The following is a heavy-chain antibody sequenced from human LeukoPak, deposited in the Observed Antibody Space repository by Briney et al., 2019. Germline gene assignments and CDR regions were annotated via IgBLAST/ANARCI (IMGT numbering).Heavy chain of an antibody. CDR3: AKIVMYSSSAFENIGIDY. J-gene: IGHJ4*02. CDR2: ISYDGSNK. V-gene: IGHV3-30*18. CDR1: GFTFSSYG. D-gene: IGHD6-13*01. Sequence: GGSLRLSCAASGFTFSSYGMHWVRQAPGKGLEWVAVISYDGSNKYYADSVKGRFTISRDNSKNTLYLQMNSLRAEDTAVYYCAKIVMYSSSAFENIGIDYWGQGTLVTVSS.